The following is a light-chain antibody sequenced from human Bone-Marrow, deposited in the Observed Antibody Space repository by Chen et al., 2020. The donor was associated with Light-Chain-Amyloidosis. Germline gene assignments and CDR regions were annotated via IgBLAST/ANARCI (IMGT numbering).Light chain of an antibody. V-gene: IGLV3-21*02. Sequence: SYVLTQPSSVSVAPGQTATIACGGNNIGSTSVHWYQQTPGQPPLLVVYDDRDRPSGIPERLSGSNSGNTATLTISRGEAGDEADYYCQVWDRSSDRPVVGGGTKLTVL. J-gene: IGLJ3*02. CDR3: QVWDRSSDRPV. CDR2: DDR. CDR1: NIGSTS.